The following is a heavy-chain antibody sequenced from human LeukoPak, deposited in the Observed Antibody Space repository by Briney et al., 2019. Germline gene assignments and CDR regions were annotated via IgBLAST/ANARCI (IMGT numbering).Heavy chain of an antibody. V-gene: IGHV3-30*18. J-gene: IGHJ6*02. CDR3: AKDDKASLWPSFYYYYYGMDV. D-gene: IGHD3-10*01. CDR2: ISYDGSNK. CDR1: GFTFSSHG. Sequence: GRSLRLSCAASGFTFSSHGMHWVRQAPGKGLEWVAVISYDGSNKYYADSVKGRFTISRDNSKNTLYLQMNSLRAEDTAVYYCAKDDKASLWPSFYYYYYGMDVWGQGTTVTVSS.